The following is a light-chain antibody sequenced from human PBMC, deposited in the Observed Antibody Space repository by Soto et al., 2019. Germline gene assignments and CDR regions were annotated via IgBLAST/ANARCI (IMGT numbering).Light chain of an antibody. CDR2: KAS. CDR3: RHYNSYSEA. CDR1: QTISSW. J-gene: IGKJ1*01. Sequence: IQMNQSPSTLSGSVGDRVTISSRAIQTISSWLSWYQQKLGKAPKLXIYKASTLKSGVPSRFCCSGAGPECTRAISSLQPDDVQTDSCRHYNSYSEAFGQGTKVDIK. V-gene: IGKV1-5*03.